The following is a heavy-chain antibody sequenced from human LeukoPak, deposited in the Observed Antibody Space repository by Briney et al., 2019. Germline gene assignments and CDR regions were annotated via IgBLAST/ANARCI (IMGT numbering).Heavy chain of an antibody. CDR1: GASITNNDYY. Sequence: SETLSLTCTVSGASITNNDYYWGWIRQPPGKGLEWIGSIYYSGSTYYNPSLKSRVTISVDTSKNQFSLKLSSVTAADTAVYYCARYTSSYYYDFDYWGQGTLVTVSS. CDR3: ARYTSSYYYDFDY. CDR2: IYYSGST. V-gene: IGHV4-39*01. J-gene: IGHJ4*02. D-gene: IGHD3-22*01.